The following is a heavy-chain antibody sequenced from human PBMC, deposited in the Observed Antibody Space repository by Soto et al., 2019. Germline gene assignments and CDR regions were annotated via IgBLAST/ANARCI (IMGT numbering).Heavy chain of an antibody. CDR1: GFTFSSYA. J-gene: IGHJ4*02. Sequence: GGSLRLSCAASGFTFSSYAIHWVRQAPGKGLQWVAFMSNDGGNKYYADSVKGRFTISRDNSNNTLYLQMNSLRAEDTAVYYCAKNYLGSGYYYNAFDYWGQGTLVTVSS. V-gene: IGHV3-30*18. D-gene: IGHD3-10*01. CDR3: AKNYLGSGYYYNAFDY. CDR2: MSNDGGNK.